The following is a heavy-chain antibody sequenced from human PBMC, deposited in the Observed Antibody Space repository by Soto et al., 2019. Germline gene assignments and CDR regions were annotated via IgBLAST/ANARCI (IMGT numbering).Heavy chain of an antibody. V-gene: IGHV4-4*07. CDR1: GASISGFY. CDR3: VRDGTKTLRDWFDP. Sequence: SETLSLTCTVSGASISGFYWSWIRKYAGKGLEWIGRIYATGTTDYNPSLKSRVMMSVDTSKKQFSLKLRSVTAADTAVYYCVRDGTKTLRDWFDPWGQGISVTVSS. D-gene: IGHD1-1*01. CDR2: IYATGTT. J-gene: IGHJ5*02.